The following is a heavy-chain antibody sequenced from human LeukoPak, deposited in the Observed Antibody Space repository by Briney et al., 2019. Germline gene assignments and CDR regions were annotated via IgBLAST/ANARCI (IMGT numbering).Heavy chain of an antibody. J-gene: IGHJ4*02. Sequence: PGGSLRLSCAASGFTFSSYAMSWVRQAPGKGLEWVSAISGSGGSTYYADSVKGRFTISRDNSKNTLYLQMNSLRAEDTAVYYCAKGQRRGGSYYDILTGRSSGDYWGQGTLVTVSS. CDR3: AKGQRRGGSYYDILTGRSSGDY. D-gene: IGHD3-9*01. CDR2: ISGSGGST. CDR1: GFTFSSYA. V-gene: IGHV3-23*01.